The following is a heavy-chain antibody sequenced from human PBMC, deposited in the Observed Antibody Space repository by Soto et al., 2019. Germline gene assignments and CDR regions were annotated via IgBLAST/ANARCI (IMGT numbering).Heavy chain of an antibody. J-gene: IGHJ5*02. CDR1: GYTFTSYD. Sequence: ASVKVSCKASGYTFTSYDINWVRQATGQGLEWMGWMNPNSGNTGYAQKFQGRVTMTRNTSISTAYMELSSLRSEDTAFFYCARRYSSMPPRRYNRNNWFDPWGQGTLVTVSS. CDR2: MNPNSGNT. D-gene: IGHD6-13*01. CDR3: ARRYSSMPPRRYNRNNWFDP. V-gene: IGHV1-8*01.